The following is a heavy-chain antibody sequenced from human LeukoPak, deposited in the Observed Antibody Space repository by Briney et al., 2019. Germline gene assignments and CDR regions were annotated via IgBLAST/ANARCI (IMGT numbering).Heavy chain of an antibody. D-gene: IGHD1-26*01. J-gene: IGHJ4*02. Sequence: GGSLRLSCAASGFTFTSYSMNWVRQAPGKGLEWVSGIKWNAGSTDYADSVKGRFTISRDNAKSSLYLQMDSLRAEDTALYYCARGRGGWPNYYFDYWGQGNLVTVSS. V-gene: IGHV3-20*04. CDR3: ARGRGGWPNYYFDY. CDR1: GFTFTSYS. CDR2: IKWNAGST.